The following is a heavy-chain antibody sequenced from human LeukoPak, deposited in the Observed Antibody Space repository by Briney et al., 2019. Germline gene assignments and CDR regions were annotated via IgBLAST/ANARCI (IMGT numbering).Heavy chain of an antibody. D-gene: IGHD3-9*01. J-gene: IGHJ6*03. CDR2: MNLYSGNT. Sequence: ASVKVSCKASGYTCTSYDFYWVRQAPGQGLEWMGWMNLYSGNTGNPQKVQTTVTMSRNTSISTSNMELSSLRSEDTAVYYCARGLTLSYDILTGYLYYMDVWGKGTTVTVSS. CDR1: GYTCTSYD. CDR3: ARGLTLSYDILTGYLYYMDV. V-gene: IGHV1-8*01.